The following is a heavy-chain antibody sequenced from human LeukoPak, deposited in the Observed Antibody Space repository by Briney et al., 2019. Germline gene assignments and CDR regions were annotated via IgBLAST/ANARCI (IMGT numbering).Heavy chain of an antibody. CDR2: ISDIGST. Sequence: SETLSLTCTVSGGSISSYYWSWIRQPPGKGLEWIAYISDIGSTNYNPSLKSRVTISVDTSKNQFSLKLSSVTAADTAVYYCARHKEEYYYDSSGYYEGYNWFDPWGQGTLVTVSS. CDR1: GGSISSYY. J-gene: IGHJ5*02. D-gene: IGHD3-22*01. CDR3: ARHKEEYYYDSSGYYEGYNWFDP. V-gene: IGHV4-59*08.